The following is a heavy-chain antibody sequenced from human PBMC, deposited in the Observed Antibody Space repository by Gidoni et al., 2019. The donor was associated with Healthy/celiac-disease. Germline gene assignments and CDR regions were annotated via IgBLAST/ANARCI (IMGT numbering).Heavy chain of an antibody. J-gene: IGHJ2*01. Sequence: QVQLVQSGAEVKKPGSSVKVSCKASGGTFSSYAISWVRQAPGQGLEWMGRIIPILGIANYAQKFQGRVTITADKSTSTAYMELSSLRSEDTAVYYCARSSGWRKNSWYFDLWGRGTLVTVSS. D-gene: IGHD6-19*01. V-gene: IGHV1-69*04. CDR1: GGTFSSYA. CDR3: ARSSGWRKNSWYFDL. CDR2: IIPILGIA.